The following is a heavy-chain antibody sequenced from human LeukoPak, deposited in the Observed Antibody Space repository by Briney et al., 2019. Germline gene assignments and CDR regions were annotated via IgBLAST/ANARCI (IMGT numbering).Heavy chain of an antibody. CDR2: ISSSSSYI. CDR1: GFTFSSYS. J-gene: IGHJ3*02. Sequence: GGSLRLSCAASGFTFSSYSMNWVRQAPGKGLEWVSSISSSSSYIYYADSVKGRFTISRDDAKNSLYLQMNSLRAEDTAVYYCARISRSTSPIGAFDIWGQGTMVTVSS. D-gene: IGHD2-2*01. V-gene: IGHV3-21*01. CDR3: ARISRSTSPIGAFDI.